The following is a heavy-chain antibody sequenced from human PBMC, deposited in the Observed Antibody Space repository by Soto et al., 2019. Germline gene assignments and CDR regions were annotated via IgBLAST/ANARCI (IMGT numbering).Heavy chain of an antibody. CDR2: IYYSGSP. Sequence: LPETLSLTCTVSGGSITNHYWSWIRQPPGKGLEWIGYIYYSGSPNYNPSLRSRVTISVDTSKNQFFLKLNSVTAADTAVYYCARAGSSWYGKSDYWGQGILVTVSS. V-gene: IGHV4-59*11. D-gene: IGHD6-13*01. CDR1: GGSITNHY. J-gene: IGHJ4*01. CDR3: ARAGSSWYGKSDY.